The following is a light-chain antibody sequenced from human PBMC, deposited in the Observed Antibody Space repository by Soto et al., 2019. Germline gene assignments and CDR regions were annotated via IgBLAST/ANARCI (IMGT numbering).Light chain of an antibody. J-gene: IGKJ4*01. Sequence: EIVLTQSPAPLSVSPGETATLSCRSSQSVSNNLVWYQQKPCQAPRLLIYDATTRATGIPARIRASGSGTEFTLIISILQSEDFAVYDGQQHYDWFTVGGRTNVEI. CDR3: QQHYDWFT. CDR1: QSVSNN. V-gene: IGKV3-15*01. CDR2: DAT.